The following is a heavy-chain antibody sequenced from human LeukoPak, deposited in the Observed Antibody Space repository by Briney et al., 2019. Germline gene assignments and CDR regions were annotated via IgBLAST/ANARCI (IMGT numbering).Heavy chain of an antibody. J-gene: IGHJ4*02. D-gene: IGHD6-6*01. CDR3: AKWKYSNSGIDDY. Sequence: SETLSLTCTVSGGSVSNGNFYWSWLRQPPGKALEWIGYIYYTGSAYYSPSLEGRVRISVDTSKNQFSVKLNPVTAADTAVYYCAKWKYSNSGIDDYWGQGTLVTVSS. CDR1: GGSVSNGNFY. V-gene: IGHV4-61*01. CDR2: IYYTGSA.